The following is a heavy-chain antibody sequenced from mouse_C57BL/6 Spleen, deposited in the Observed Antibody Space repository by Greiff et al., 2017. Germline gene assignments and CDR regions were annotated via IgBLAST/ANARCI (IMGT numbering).Heavy chain of an antibody. V-gene: IGHV5-4*01. J-gene: IGHJ4*01. D-gene: IGHD2-3*01. CDR1: GFTFSSYA. CDR3: ARDKIYDGYYGYAMDY. Sequence: VQLKESGGGLVKPGGSLKLSCAASGFTFSSYAMSWVRQTPEKRLEWVATISDGGSYTYYPDNVKGRFTISRDNAKNNLYLQMSHLKSEDTAMYYCARDKIYDGYYGYAMDYWGQGTSVTVSS. CDR2: ISDGGSYT.